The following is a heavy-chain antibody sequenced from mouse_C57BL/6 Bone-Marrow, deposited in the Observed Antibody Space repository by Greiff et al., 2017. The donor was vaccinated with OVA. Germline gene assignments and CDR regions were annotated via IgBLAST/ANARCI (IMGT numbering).Heavy chain of an antibody. CDR2: IDPSDSYT. Sequence: QVQLQQPGAELVMPGASVKLSCKASGYTFTSYWMHWVKQRPGQGLEWIGEIDPSDSYTNYNQKFKGKSTLTVDKSSSTASMQLSSLTSEDSAVYYCAREGYYYGSSVAYWGQGTLVTVSA. V-gene: IGHV1-69*01. J-gene: IGHJ3*01. D-gene: IGHD1-1*01. CDR1: GYTFTSYW. CDR3: AREGYYYGSSVAY.